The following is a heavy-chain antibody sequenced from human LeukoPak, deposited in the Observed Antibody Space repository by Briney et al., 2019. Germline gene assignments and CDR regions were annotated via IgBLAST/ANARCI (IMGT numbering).Heavy chain of an antibody. V-gene: IGHV3-23*01. J-gene: IGHJ3*02. Sequence: GGSLRLSCAASGFTFSSYGMSWVRQAPGKGLEWVSAISGSGGSTYYADSVKGRFTISRDNSKNTLYLQMNSLRAEDTAVYYCARDTGPGEAFDIWGQGTMVTVSS. D-gene: IGHD2-8*02. CDR3: ARDTGPGEAFDI. CDR1: GFTFSSYG. CDR2: ISGSGGST.